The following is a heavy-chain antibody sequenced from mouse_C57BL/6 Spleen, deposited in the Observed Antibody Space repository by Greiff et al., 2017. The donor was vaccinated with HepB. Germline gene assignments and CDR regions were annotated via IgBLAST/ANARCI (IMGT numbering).Heavy chain of an antibody. CDR2: ISSGGSYT. CDR3: ARHSTVVATRYFDV. Sequence: EVHLVESGGDLVKPGGSLKLSCAASGFTFSSYGMSWVRQTPDKRLEWVATISSGGSYTYYPDSVKGRFTISRDNAKNTLYLQMSSLKSEDTAMYYCARHSTVVATRYFDVWGTGTTVTVSS. D-gene: IGHD1-1*01. CDR1: GFTFSSYG. J-gene: IGHJ1*03. V-gene: IGHV5-6*01.